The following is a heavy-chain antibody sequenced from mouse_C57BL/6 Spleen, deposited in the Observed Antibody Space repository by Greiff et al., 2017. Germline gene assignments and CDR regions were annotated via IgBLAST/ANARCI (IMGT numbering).Heavy chain of an antibody. J-gene: IGHJ1*03. CDR2: IDPSDSYT. V-gene: IGHV1-69*01. CDR1: GYTFTSYW. CDR3: ARTDTVVARYWYFDV. D-gene: IGHD1-1*01. Sequence: VQLQQPGAELVMPGASVKLSCKASGYTFTSYWMHWVKQRPGQGLEWIGEIDPSDSYTNYNQKFKGKSTLTVDKSSSTAYMQLSSLTSEDSAVYYCARTDTVVARYWYFDVWCTGTTVTVSS.